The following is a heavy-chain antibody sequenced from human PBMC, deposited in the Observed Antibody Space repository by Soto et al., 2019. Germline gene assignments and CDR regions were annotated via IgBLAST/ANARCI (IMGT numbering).Heavy chain of an antibody. CDR1: GGSISSYY. J-gene: IGHJ6*03. CDR2: IYYSGST. CDR3: ARFGKRSQAAAGTRLLDYYYYMDV. D-gene: IGHD6-13*01. V-gene: IGHV4-59*01. Sequence: SETLSLTCTVSGGSISSYYWSWIRQPPGKGLDWIGYIYYSGSTNYNPSLKSRVNISVDTSKNQFSLKLTTVTAADTAVYYCARFGKRSQAAAGTRLLDYYYYMDVWGTGTTVTVSS.